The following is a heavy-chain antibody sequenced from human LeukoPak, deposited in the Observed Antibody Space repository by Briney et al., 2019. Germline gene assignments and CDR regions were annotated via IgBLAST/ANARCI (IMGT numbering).Heavy chain of an antibody. CDR3: ARGEAAAGPMDYMDV. J-gene: IGHJ6*03. V-gene: IGHV4-34*01. CDR2: GNHSGST. Sequence: PSETLSLTCAVYGGSFSGYYWSWIRQPPAKGLEWIGEGNHSGSTNYNPSLTSRVTMSVDTSKNQFSLKLSPVTAADTAVYYCARGEAAAGPMDYMDVWDTGATVTVSS. CDR1: GGSFSGYY. D-gene: IGHD6-13*01.